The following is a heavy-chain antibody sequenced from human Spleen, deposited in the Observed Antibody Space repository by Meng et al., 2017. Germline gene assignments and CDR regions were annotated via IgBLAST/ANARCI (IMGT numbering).Heavy chain of an antibody. V-gene: IGHV1-2*06. CDR2: INPNSGGT. J-gene: IGHJ4*02. CDR3: ARESRYSSSWYEPFDY. Sequence: ASVKVSCKASGYTFTGYYMHWVRQAPGQGLEWMGRINPNSGGTNYAQKLQGRVTMTTDTSTSTAYMELRSLRSDDTAVYYCARESRYSSSWYEPFDYWGQGTLVTVSS. CDR1: GYTFTGYY. D-gene: IGHD6-13*01.